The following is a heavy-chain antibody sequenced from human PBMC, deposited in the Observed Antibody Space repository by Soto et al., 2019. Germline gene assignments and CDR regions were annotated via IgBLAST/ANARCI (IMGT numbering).Heavy chain of an antibody. CDR2: ISSSGGST. D-gene: IGHD4-17*01. CDR1: GFTFSSYA. CDR3: AKGDYGDYPITFY. V-gene: IGHV3-23*01. Sequence: GGSLRLSCAASGFTFSSYAMSWVRQAPGKGLEWVSGISSSGGSTYYADSVKGRFTISRDNSKDTLYLQMNTLRAEDTAVYYCAKGDYGDYPITFYWGQGTLVTVSS. J-gene: IGHJ4*02.